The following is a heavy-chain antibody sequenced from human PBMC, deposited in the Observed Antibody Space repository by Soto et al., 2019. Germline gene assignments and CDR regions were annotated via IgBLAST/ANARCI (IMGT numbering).Heavy chain of an antibody. D-gene: IGHD3-10*01. Sequence: GGSLILSCAASGFTFSSYSMNWVRQAPGKGLEWVSYISSSSSTVYYADSVKGRFTISRVNAKNSLYLQMSSLRDEDTAVYYCARGWSNYCSGTQGRVLDVWGQGTTVTVSS. V-gene: IGHV3-48*02. CDR1: GFTFSSYS. CDR3: ARGWSNYCSGTQGRVLDV. J-gene: IGHJ6*02. CDR2: ISSSSSTV.